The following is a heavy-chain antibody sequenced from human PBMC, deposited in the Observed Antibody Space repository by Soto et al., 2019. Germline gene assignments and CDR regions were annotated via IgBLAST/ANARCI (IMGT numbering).Heavy chain of an antibody. CDR3: TSCGDIVVVPAAIDYYYGMDV. CDR2: IKSKTDGGTT. J-gene: IGHJ6*02. CDR1: GFTFSNAW. Sequence: GGSLRLSCAASGFTFSNAWMSWVRQAPGKGLEWVGRIKSKTDGGTTDYAAPVKGRFTISRDDSKNTLYLQMNSLKTEDTAVYYCTSCGDIVVVPAAIDYYYGMDVWGQGTTVTVSS. D-gene: IGHD2-2*01. V-gene: IGHV3-15*01.